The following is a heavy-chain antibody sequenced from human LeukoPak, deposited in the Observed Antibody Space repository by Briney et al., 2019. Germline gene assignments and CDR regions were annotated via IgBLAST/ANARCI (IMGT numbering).Heavy chain of an antibody. CDR3: ARGPLLRWYRLTTYYFDY. CDR2: ISSSSSYI. Sequence: PGGSLRLSCAASGFTFSSYSMNWVRQAPGKGLEWVSSISSSSSYIYYADSVKGRFTISRDNAKNSLYLQMNSLRAEDTAVYYCARGPLLRWYRLTTYYFDYWGQGTLVTVSS. J-gene: IGHJ4*02. D-gene: IGHD4-23*01. CDR1: GFTFSSYS. V-gene: IGHV3-21*01.